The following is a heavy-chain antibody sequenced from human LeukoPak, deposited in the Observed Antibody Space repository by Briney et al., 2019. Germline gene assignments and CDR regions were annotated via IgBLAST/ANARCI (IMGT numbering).Heavy chain of an antibody. J-gene: IGHJ4*02. Sequence: GGSLRLSCAGSGFTFITYSMNWVRQAPGKGLEWVSAISGSGGSTYYADSVKGRFTISRDNSKNTLYLQMNSLRAEDTAVYYCAKDWIRGVIIVNPYYFDYWGQGTLVTVSS. CDR3: AKDWIRGVIIVNPYYFDY. V-gene: IGHV3-23*01. CDR2: ISGSGGST. CDR1: GFTFITYS. D-gene: IGHD3-10*01.